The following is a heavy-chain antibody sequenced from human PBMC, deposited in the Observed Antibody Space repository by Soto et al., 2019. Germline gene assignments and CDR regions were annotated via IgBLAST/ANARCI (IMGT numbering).Heavy chain of an antibody. Sequence: GGSLRLSFAASGFTLISYGMNWFRQAPGKGREWVAVISYDGSNKNNADSGKGRFTISRDNSKNTLYLQMNSLRAEDTAVYYCAKDLVVTIFGVAPSAFDYWGQGTLVTVSS. CDR3: AKDLVVTIFGVAPSAFDY. D-gene: IGHD3-3*01. V-gene: IGHV3-30*18. CDR1: GFTLISYG. CDR2: ISYDGSNK. J-gene: IGHJ4*02.